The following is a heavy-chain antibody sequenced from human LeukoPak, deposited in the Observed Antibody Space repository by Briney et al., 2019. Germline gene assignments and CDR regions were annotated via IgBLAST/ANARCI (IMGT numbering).Heavy chain of an antibody. D-gene: IGHD2-2*01. V-gene: IGHV1-18*01. CDR1: GGTFSSYA. CDR3: ARDCSSTSCYLPDYYYYGMDV. CDR2: ISAYNGNT. J-gene: IGHJ6*02. Sequence: ASVKVSCKASGGTFSSYAISWVRQAPGQGLEWMGWISAYNGNTNYAQKLQGRVTMTTDTSTSTAYMELRSLRSDDTAVYYCARDCSSTSCYLPDYYYYGMDVWGQGTTVTVSS.